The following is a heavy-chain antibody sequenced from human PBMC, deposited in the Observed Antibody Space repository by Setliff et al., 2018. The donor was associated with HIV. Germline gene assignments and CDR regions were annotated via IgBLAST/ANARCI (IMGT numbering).Heavy chain of an antibody. D-gene: IGHD6-13*01. CDR2: IYAAGST. CDR3: ARVSRSSPDAFDI. CDR1: GFTVSNDY. J-gene: IGHJ3*02. V-gene: IGHV3-53*04. Sequence: GGSLRLSCAASGFTVSNDYMSWVRQAPGKGLEWVSVIYAAGSTYYADSVKGRFTISRHNSKNTLYLQLNSLRAGDTAVYYCARVSRSSPDAFDIWGQGTMVTVSS.